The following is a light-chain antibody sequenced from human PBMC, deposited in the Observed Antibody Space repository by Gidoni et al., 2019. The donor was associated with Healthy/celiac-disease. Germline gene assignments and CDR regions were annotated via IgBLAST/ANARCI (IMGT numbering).Light chain of an antibody. J-gene: IGKJ2*01. CDR1: QRVLYSSNNKNY. Sequence: ERATINCKSSQRVLYSSNNKNYLAWYQQKPGQPPKLLIYWASTRESGVPDRFSGSGSGTDFTLTISSLQAEDVAFYYCQQYSSTPYTFVQVTKLEIK. CDR3: QQYSSTPYT. V-gene: IGKV4-1*01. CDR2: WAS.